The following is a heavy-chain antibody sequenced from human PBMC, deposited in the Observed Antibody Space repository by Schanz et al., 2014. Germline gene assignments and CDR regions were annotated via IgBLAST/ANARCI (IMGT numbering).Heavy chain of an antibody. CDR3: TRDTDYHFDY. CDR2: TSHDGSFT. Sequence: EVHLVESGGGLVQPGGSLRLSCAASGFTFSSSWMHWVRQAPGKGLVWVSRTSHDGSFTTFADSVKGRSTISRDNARNTLYLQMNSLRAEDTAVYYCTRDTDYHFDYWGQGTLVTVSS. CDR1: GFTFSSSW. V-gene: IGHV3-74*01. D-gene: IGHD4-17*01. J-gene: IGHJ4*02.